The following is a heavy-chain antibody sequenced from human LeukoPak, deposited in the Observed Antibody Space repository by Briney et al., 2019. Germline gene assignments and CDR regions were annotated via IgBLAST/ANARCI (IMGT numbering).Heavy chain of an antibody. CDR1: GFTFSSYA. Sequence: GGSLRLSCAASGFTFSSYAMSWVRQAPGKGLEWVSAISGSGGSTYYADSVKGRFNISRDNSKSTLYLQMNSLRAEDTAVYYCAKDRASYYYDSSGYYYFDYWGQGTLVTVSS. CDR2: ISGSGGST. D-gene: IGHD3-22*01. V-gene: IGHV3-23*01. J-gene: IGHJ4*02. CDR3: AKDRASYYYDSSGYYYFDY.